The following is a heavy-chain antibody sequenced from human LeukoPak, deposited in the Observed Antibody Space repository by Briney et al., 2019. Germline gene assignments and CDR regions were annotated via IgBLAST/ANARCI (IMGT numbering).Heavy chain of an antibody. CDR3: AQDGTTTRYNWFDS. CDR2: IIADFDTT. CDR1: GFTFSSYA. Sequence: GGSLRLSCAASGFTFSSYAMSWVRQAPGKGLEWVSGIIADFDTTYYADSVRGRFTISRDHSKNTLYLQMNSLRAEDTAIYYCAQDGTTTRYNWFDSWGQGTLVTVSS. D-gene: IGHD1-7*01. V-gene: IGHV3-23*01. J-gene: IGHJ5*01.